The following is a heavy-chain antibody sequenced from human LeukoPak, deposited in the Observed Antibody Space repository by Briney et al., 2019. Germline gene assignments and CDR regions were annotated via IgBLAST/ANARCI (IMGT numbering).Heavy chain of an antibody. Sequence: SETLSLTCTVSGGSISSSSYYWGWIRQPPGKGLEWIGTIYYSGSTYYNPSLKSRVTISIDTPKNQFSLKLSSVTAADTAVYYCATDGGNSRWYFDLWGRGTLVTVSP. J-gene: IGHJ2*01. CDR3: ATDGGNSRWYFDL. V-gene: IGHV4-39*07. CDR2: IYYSGST. D-gene: IGHD4-23*01. CDR1: GGSISSSSYY.